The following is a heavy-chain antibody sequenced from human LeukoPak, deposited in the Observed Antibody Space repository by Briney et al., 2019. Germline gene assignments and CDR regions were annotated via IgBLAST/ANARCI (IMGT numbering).Heavy chain of an antibody. Sequence: GSSVKVSCKASGGTFSSYAISWVRQAPGQGLEWMGRIIPILGIANYAQKFQGRVTITADTSTSTAYMELRSLRSDDTAVYYCARDDRIDTQTAYYFDYWGQGTLVTVSS. J-gene: IGHJ4*02. V-gene: IGHV1-69*04. D-gene: IGHD2-2*02. CDR3: ARDDRIDTQTAYYFDY. CDR2: IIPILGIA. CDR1: GGTFSSYA.